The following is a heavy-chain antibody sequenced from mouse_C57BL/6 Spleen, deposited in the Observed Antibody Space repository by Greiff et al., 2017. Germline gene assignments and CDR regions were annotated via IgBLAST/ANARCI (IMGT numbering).Heavy chain of an antibody. V-gene: IGHV3-6*01. CDR3: AREERGYFYYFDY. CDR1: GYSITSGYY. Sequence: VQLQQSGPGLVKPSQSLSLTCSVTGYSITSGYYWNWIRQFPGNKLEWMGFISYDGSNNYNPSLKNRISITRYTSTNQFFLKLNSVTTEDTATYYCAREERGYFYYFDYWGQGTTLTVSS. CDR2: ISYDGSN. J-gene: IGHJ2*01. D-gene: IGHD2-3*01.